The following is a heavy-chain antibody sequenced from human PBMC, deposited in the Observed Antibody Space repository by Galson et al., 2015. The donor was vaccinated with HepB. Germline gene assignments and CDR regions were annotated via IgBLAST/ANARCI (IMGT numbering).Heavy chain of an antibody. CDR2: IYYNGNT. CDR1: GDSISNDGYY. Sequence: LTCTVSGDSISNDGYYWSWIRQHPGKGLEWIGYIYYNGNTYYNPSLKSRITISVDTSKNQFSLKLSSVTAADTAVYYCARDMSRGYSHDSFDIWGQGTMVTVSS. CDR3: ARDMSRGYSHDSFDI. J-gene: IGHJ3*02. D-gene: IGHD5-18*01. V-gene: IGHV4-31*03.